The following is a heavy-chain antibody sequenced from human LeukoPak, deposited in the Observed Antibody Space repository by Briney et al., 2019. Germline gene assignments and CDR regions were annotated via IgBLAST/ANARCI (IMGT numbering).Heavy chain of an antibody. V-gene: IGHV1-69*13. D-gene: IGHD3-10*01. Sequence: RASVKVSCKASGGTFSSYAISWVRQAHGQGLEWMGGIIPIFGTANYAQKFQGRVTITADESTSTAYMELSSLRSEDTAVYYCARAGRRGATYNWFDPWGQGTLVTVSS. CDR2: IIPIFGTA. CDR3: ARAGRRGATYNWFDP. CDR1: GGTFSSYA. J-gene: IGHJ5*02.